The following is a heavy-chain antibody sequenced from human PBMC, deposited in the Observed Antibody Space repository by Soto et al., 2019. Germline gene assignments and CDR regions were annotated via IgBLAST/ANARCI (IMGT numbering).Heavy chain of an antibody. D-gene: IGHD2-15*01. CDR1: GGSISSGDYY. CDR2: IYYSGST. CDR3: ARVSVVTNFDY. J-gene: IGHJ4*02. Sequence: SETLSLPCSVAGGSISSGDYYWSWIRQPPGKGLEWIGYIYYSGSTYYNPSLKSRVTISVDTSKNQFSLKLSSVTAADTAVYYCARVSVVTNFDYWGQGTLVTVSS. V-gene: IGHV4-30-4*01.